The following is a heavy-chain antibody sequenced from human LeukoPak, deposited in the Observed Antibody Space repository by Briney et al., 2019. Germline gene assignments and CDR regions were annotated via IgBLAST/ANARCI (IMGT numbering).Heavy chain of an antibody. J-gene: IGHJ6*02. D-gene: IGHD6-6*01. CDR3: QYSRPLDYYGMDV. CDR1: GGTFSSYA. V-gene: IGHV1-69*13. Sequence: SVKVSCKASGGTFSSYAISWVRQAPGQGLKWMGGIIPIFGTANYAQKFQGRVTITADESTSTAYMELSSLRSEDTAVYYCQYSRPLDYYGMDVWGQGTTVTVSS. CDR2: IIPIFGTA.